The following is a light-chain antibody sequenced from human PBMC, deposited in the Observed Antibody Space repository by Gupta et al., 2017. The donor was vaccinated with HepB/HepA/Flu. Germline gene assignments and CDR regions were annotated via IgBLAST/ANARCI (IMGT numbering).Light chain of an antibody. CDR1: QGIRND. V-gene: IGKV1-6*01. Sequence: AIQMTQSPSSLSASVGDRVTITCRASQGIRNDLGWYQQKPGKAPKLLIYATSTLQSGVPSRFNGSGSGTDFTLTISSLQPEDFATYYCRQDYDYPWTFGQGTKVEIK. CDR3: RQDYDYPWT. CDR2: ATS. J-gene: IGKJ1*01.